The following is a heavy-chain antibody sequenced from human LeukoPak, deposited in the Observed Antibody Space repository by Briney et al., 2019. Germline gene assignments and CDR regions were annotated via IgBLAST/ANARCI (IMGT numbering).Heavy chain of an antibody. J-gene: IGHJ3*02. CDR3: ARFPRGSDAFDI. V-gene: IGHV4-59*01. CDR1: DDSISSYY. CDR2: IYYSGGTT. Sequence: SETLSLTCTVSDDSISSYYWSWIRQPPGKGLEWIGFIYYSGGTTNYNPSLKSRVTISVDTSRNQFSLKMNSVTAADTALYYCARFPRGSDAFDIWGQGTMVTVSS.